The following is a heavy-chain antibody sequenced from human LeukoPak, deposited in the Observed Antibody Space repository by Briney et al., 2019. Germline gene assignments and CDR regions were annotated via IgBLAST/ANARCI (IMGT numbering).Heavy chain of an antibody. CDR1: GFTFTNYW. V-gene: IGHV3-49*04. CDR3: TRVAGKVL. D-gene: IGHD6-19*01. CDR2: IRSKAYGGTT. J-gene: IGHJ4*02. Sequence: GGSLRLSCAASGFTFTNYWMSWVRQAPGKGLEWVGFIRSKAYGGTTEYAASVKGRFTISRDDSKSIAYLQMNSLKTEDTAVYYCTRVAGKVLWGQGTLVTVSS.